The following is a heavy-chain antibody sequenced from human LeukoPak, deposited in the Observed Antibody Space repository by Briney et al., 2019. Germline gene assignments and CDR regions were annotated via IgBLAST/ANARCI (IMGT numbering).Heavy chain of an antibody. J-gene: IGHJ4*02. CDR1: GYTFTTYY. Sequence: GASVKLSCKASGYTFTTYYIHWVRQAPGQGLEWMGIINPGGGSTTYAQKFQGRVTVTSDTSTSTVYMELSSLRSEDTAMYYCASAGDYKGYYFDYWGQGTLVTVSS. CDR3: ASAGDYKGYYFDY. D-gene: IGHD4-17*01. V-gene: IGHV1-46*01. CDR2: INPGGGST.